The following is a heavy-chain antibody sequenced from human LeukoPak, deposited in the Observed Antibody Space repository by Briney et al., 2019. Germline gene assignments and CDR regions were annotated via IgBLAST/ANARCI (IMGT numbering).Heavy chain of an antibody. CDR2: IYYRGNT. V-gene: IGHV4-39*07. D-gene: IGHD3-22*01. Sequence: SETLSLTCTVSGGSISSSSYYWDWIRQPPGKGLEWIGSIYYRGNTYYNPSLKSRVTISVDTSKNQFSLKLSSVTAADTAVYYCARTDYYDSSGYYNSVWFDPWGQGTLATVSS. CDR1: GGSISSSSYY. CDR3: ARTDYYDSSGYYNSVWFDP. J-gene: IGHJ5*02.